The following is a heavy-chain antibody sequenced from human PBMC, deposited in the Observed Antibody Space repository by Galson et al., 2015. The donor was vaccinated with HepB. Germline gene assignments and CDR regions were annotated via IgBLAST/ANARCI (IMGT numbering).Heavy chain of an antibody. J-gene: IGHJ2*01. CDR3: ARDALYGPWYFDL. Sequence: SLRLSCAASTFTFNTYWMTWVRQAPGKGLEWVANIKEDGSEKYYVASVKGRFTISRDNAENSLYLQMNSLGAEDTAVYYCARDALYGPWYFDLWGRGTLVTVSS. CDR2: IKEDGSEK. D-gene: IGHD4-17*01. V-gene: IGHV3-7*03. CDR1: TFTFNTYW.